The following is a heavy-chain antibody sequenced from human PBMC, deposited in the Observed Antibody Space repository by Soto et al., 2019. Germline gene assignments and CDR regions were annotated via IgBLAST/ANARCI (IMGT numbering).Heavy chain of an antibody. CDR2: ISGSSSYI. CDR3: ARDLHSSSWYDAFDI. V-gene: IGHV3-21*01. J-gene: IGHJ3*02. D-gene: IGHD6-13*01. Sequence: EVQLVESGGGLVKPGGSLRLSCAASGFTFSSYSMNWVRQAPGKGLEWVSSISGSSSYIYYADSVKGRFTISRDNAKNSLYLQMNSLRAEDTAVYYCARDLHSSSWYDAFDIWGQGTMVTVSS. CDR1: GFTFSSYS.